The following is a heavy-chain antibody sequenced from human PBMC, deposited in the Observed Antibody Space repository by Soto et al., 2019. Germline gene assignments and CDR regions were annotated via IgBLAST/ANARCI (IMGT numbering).Heavy chain of an antibody. CDR1: GFTISNYG. CDR3: AKPAGYYGSGNFPFDY. CDR2: GSYDGSKK. V-gene: IGHV3-30*18. D-gene: IGHD3-10*01. J-gene: IGHJ4*02. Sequence: GGSLSLSCAASGFTISNYGMHWVRQAPGKGLEWVAIGSYDGSKKYYADSVKGRFTISRDNSKNTLYLQMNSLRAEDTAVYYCAKPAGYYGSGNFPFDYWGQGTLVTVSS.